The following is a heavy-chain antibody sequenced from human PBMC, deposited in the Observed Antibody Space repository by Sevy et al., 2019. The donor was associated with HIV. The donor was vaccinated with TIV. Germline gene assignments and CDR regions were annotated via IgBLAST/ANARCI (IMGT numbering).Heavy chain of an antibody. J-gene: IGHJ3*01. Sequence: SETLSLTCTVSGGSISTYYWSWIRQPPGKGLQWIGYIYYTGKTNYNPSLQTPVTMSIDTSKNQFSLELSSVTSADTAMYYCARLSRNNVVVTGVRRDGFDVWGQGTMVTVSS. CDR3: ARLSRNNVVVTGVRRDGFDV. V-gene: IGHV4-59*01. D-gene: IGHD2-21*02. CDR2: IYYTGKT. CDR1: GGSISTYY.